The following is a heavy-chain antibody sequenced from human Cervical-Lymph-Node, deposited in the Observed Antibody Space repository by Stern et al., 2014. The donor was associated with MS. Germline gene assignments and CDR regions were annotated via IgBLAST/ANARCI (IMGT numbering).Heavy chain of an antibody. CDR3: ARGNITLIREDYFNY. J-gene: IGHJ4*02. Sequence: EVQLVQSGAEVKKPGESLKISCKGSGYIFTNYWIGWVRQMPGKGLEWMGIIYPGDSDTRYSPSFKGRVTISADKSISTAYLQWNSLRASDTAIYYCARGNITLIREDYFNYWGQGTLVTVSS. CDR2: IYPGDSDT. D-gene: IGHD3-10*02. CDR1: GYIFTNYW. V-gene: IGHV5-51*01.